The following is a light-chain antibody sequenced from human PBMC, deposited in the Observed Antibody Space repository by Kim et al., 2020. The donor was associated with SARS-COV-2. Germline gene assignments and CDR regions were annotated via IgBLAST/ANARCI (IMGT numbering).Light chain of an antibody. CDR2: NDD. CDR1: SSNIGSNT. J-gene: IGLJ3*02. CDR3: ATWDDTLNVWV. Sequence: QSVLTQPPSASVTPFQRVTISCSGSSSNIGSNTVNWYQQLPGRAPTLLIYNDDQRPSGVPDRFSGSKSGTSASLAISGLQSEDETDYYCATWDDTLNVWVFGGGTQLTVL. V-gene: IGLV1-44*01.